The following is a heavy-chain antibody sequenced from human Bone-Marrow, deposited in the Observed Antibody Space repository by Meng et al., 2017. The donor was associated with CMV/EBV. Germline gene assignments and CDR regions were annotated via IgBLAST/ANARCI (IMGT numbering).Heavy chain of an antibody. D-gene: IGHD3-10*01. V-gene: IGHV1-69*10. Sequence: SVKVSCKASGGTFSSYAISWVRQAPGQGLEWMGGIIPILGIANYAQKFQGRVTITADKSTSTAYMELSSLRSEDTAVYYCARTDGITMVRGVIINAYGIDYWGQGTLVTVSS. CDR2: IIPILGIA. J-gene: IGHJ4*02. CDR1: GGTFSSYA. CDR3: ARTDGITMVRGVIINAYGIDY.